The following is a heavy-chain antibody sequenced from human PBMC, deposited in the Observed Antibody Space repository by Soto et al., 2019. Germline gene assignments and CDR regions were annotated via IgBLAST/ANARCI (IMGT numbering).Heavy chain of an antibody. D-gene: IGHD3-3*01. V-gene: IGHV1-58*01. CDR3: AADRGITIFGVVIIEDY. J-gene: IGHJ4*02. Sequence: SVKVSCKACGVSFTSSAVQWVRQARGQRLEWIGWIVVGSGNTNYAQKFQERVTITRDMSTSTAYMELSSLRSEDTAVYYCAADRGITIFGVVIIEDYWGQGTLVTVSS. CDR2: IVVGSGNT. CDR1: GVSFTSSA.